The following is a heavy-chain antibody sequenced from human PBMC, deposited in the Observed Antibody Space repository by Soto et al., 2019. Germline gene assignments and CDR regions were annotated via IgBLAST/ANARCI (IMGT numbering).Heavy chain of an antibody. J-gene: IGHJ4*02. CDR1: GITFSGYS. CDR2: ISSSSSYM. CDR3: ARGDDWNGNYFDY. D-gene: IGHD1-1*01. V-gene: IGHV3-21*01. Sequence: EVQLVESGGGLVKPGGSLRLSCGASGITFSGYSMNWVRQAPGRGLEWVSSISSSSSYMYDADSVKGRFTISRDNAKNSLYLQMNSLRAEDTAVYYCARGDDWNGNYFDYWGQGTLVTVSS.